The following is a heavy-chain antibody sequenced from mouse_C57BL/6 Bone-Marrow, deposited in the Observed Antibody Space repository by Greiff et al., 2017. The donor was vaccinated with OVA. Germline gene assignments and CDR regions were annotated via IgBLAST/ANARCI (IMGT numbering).Heavy chain of an antibody. J-gene: IGHJ2*01. CDR3: ARPRYYGSSYYFDY. CDR2: IYPRSGNT. CDR1: GYTFTSYG. D-gene: IGHD1-1*01. Sequence: QVQLKQSGAELARPGASVKLSCKASGYTFTSYGISWVKQRTGQGLEWIGEIYPRSGNTYYNEKFKGKATLTADKSSSTAYMELRSLTSEDSAVYFCARPRYYGSSYYFDYWGQGTTLTVSS. V-gene: IGHV1-81*01.